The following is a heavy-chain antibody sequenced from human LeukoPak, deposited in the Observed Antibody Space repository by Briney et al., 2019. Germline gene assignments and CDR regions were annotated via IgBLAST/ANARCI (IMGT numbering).Heavy chain of an antibody. CDR3: TTDISAVLY. CDR2: IGTDGSRT. J-gene: IGHJ4*02. D-gene: IGHD1-14*01. CDR1: GFTFSSYW. Sequence: GGSLRLSCAASGFTFSSYWMHWVRQVPGKGLVWVSRIGTDGSRTTYADYVQGRFTISRDNAKNTLYLQMNSLRAEDTAVYYCTTDISAVLYWGQGALVTVSS. V-gene: IGHV3-74*01.